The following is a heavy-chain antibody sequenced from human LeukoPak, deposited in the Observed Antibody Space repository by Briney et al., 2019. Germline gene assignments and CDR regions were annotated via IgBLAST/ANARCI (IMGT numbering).Heavy chain of an antibody. Sequence: HPGRSLRLSCAASGFTFSDYGMYWVRQAPGKGLEWVALIWYDGGKKYYTDSVRGRFTISRDNSKNTLYLQMDSLRAEDTAVYYCVRYCNGGSCYRAAFDVWGPGTMVTVSS. CDR1: GFTFSDYG. CDR3: VRYCNGGSCYRAAFDV. J-gene: IGHJ3*01. D-gene: IGHD2-15*01. V-gene: IGHV3-33*01. CDR2: IWYDGGKK.